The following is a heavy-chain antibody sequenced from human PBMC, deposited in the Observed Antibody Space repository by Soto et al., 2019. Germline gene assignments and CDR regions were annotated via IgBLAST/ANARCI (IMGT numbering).Heavy chain of an antibody. CDR1: GGTFSSYA. J-gene: IGHJ6*02. D-gene: IGHD6-6*01. V-gene: IGHV1-69*13. Sequence: SVKVSCKASGGTFSSYAISWVRQAPGQGLEWMGGIIPIFGTANYAQKFQGRVTITADESTSTAYMELSSLRSEDTAVYYCARDGNSSSSYYYYYGMDVWGQGTTVTVS. CDR2: IIPIFGTA. CDR3: ARDGNSSSSYYYYYGMDV.